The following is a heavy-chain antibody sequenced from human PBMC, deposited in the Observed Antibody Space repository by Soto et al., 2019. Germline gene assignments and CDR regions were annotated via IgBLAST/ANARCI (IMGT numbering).Heavy chain of an antibody. J-gene: IGHJ6*02. CDR3: ARQEADYDILTGYYRTYGMDV. Sequence: SETLSLTCTVSGGSISSSSYYWGWIRQPPGKGLEWIGSIYYSGSTYYNPSLKSRVTISVDTSKNQFSLKLSSVTAADTAVYYCARQEADYDILTGYYRTYGMDVWGQRTTVTVSS. V-gene: IGHV4-39*01. CDR1: GGSISSSSYY. CDR2: IYYSGST. D-gene: IGHD3-9*01.